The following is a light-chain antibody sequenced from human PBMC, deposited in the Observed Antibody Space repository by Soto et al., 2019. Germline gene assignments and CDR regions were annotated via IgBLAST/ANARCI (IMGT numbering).Light chain of an antibody. CDR3: SSYSSSTVRYV. CDR2: EVS. Sequence: QSVLTQPASMSGSPGQSITMSCTGTSSEVGSYDFVSWYQQHPGKAPKLLIYEVSNRPSGVSARFSGSKSDNTASLTISGLQAADEADYFCSSYSSSTVRYVFGSGTKLTVL. V-gene: IGLV2-14*01. CDR1: SSEVGSYDF. J-gene: IGLJ1*01.